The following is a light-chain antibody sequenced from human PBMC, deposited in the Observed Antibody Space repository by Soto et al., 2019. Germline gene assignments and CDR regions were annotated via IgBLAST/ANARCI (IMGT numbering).Light chain of an antibody. CDR1: QSISSY. J-gene: IGKJ4*01. CDR2: AAS. Sequence: DIQMTQSPSSLSASVGDRVTITCRASQSISSYLNWYQQKPGKAPKLLIYAASSLQSGVPSRFSGSGSGTDFTLTISSXXPEDFATYYCQQSYSTLTFGGGTKVEIK. V-gene: IGKV1-39*01. CDR3: QQSYSTLT.